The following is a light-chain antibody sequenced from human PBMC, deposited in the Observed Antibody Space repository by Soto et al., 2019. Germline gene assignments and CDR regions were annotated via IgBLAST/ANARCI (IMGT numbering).Light chain of an antibody. CDR3: QQYNNWPPWT. CDR2: GAS. CDR1: QSVSSN. V-gene: IGKV3-15*01. J-gene: IGKJ1*01. Sequence: EIVMTQSPATLSVSPGERATLSCRASQSVSSNLAWYQQKPGQAPRLLIYGASTRATGIAARFSGSGSGTEFTPTISSLQSEDFAVYYCQQYNNWPPWTFGQGTKVEIK.